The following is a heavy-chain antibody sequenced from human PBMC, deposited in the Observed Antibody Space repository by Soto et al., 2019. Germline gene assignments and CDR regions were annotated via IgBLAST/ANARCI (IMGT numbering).Heavy chain of an antibody. CDR2: ISGNGRKT. Sequence: EVQLLESGGGLSLPGGSLRLSCAASGFTFNSYAMTWVRQAPGKGLEWVAGISGNGRKTSYADSVKGRFSISRDNSKKSLFLDVNSLRAEDTAIYYCVKDLNYDFWSGHHYYALENWGQGTTVTVTS. CDR3: VKDLNYDFWSGHHYYALEN. J-gene: IGHJ6*02. D-gene: IGHD3-3*01. V-gene: IGHV3-23*01. CDR1: GFTFNSYA.